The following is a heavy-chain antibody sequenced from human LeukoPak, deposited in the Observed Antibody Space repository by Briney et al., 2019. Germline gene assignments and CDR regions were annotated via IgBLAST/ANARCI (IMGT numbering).Heavy chain of an antibody. J-gene: IGHJ3*02. Sequence: SQTLSLTCTVSGGSISSGDYYWSWIRQPPGKGLEWIGYIYYSGSTYYNPSLKSRVTISVDTSKNQFSLKLSSVTAADTAVYYCARGVYQLIYVFDIGGKGKMAPVS. V-gene: IGHV4-30-4*08. D-gene: IGHD2-2*02. CDR1: GGSISSGDYY. CDR3: ARGVYQLIYVFDI. CDR2: IYYSGST.